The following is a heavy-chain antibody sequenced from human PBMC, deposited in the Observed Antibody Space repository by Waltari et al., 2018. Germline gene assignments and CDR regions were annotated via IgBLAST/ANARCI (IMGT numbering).Heavy chain of an antibody. J-gene: IGHJ6*02. Sequence: QVQLVQSGAEVKKPGASVKISCKTSEYTFTSSYIHWVRQAPGHGLEWMGIINPSGGSKIYAQEFQGRVTMTRDTSTSTVYMELSSLRSDDTAVYYCALDTGALWMDVWGQGTTVTVSS. V-gene: IGHV1-46*01. CDR2: INPSGGSK. CDR1: EYTFTSSY. CDR3: ALDTGALWMDV. D-gene: IGHD2-21*01.